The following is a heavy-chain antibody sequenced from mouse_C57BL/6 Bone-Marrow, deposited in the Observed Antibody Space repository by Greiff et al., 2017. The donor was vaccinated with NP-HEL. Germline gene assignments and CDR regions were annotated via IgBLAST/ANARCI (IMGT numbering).Heavy chain of an antibody. D-gene: IGHD1-1*02. CDR3: AREGGDGAWFAY. J-gene: IGHJ3*01. Sequence: QVQLQQPGAELVMPGASVKLSCKASGYTFTSYWMHWVKQRPGQGLEWIGEIDPSDSYTNYNQKCKGKSTLTVDKSSSTAYMQLSSLTSEDSAVYYCAREGGDGAWFAYWGQGTLVTVSA. CDR2: IDPSDSYT. CDR1: GYTFTSYW. V-gene: IGHV1-69*01.